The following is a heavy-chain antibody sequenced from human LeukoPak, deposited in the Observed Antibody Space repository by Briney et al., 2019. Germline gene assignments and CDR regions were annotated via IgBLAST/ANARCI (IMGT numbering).Heavy chain of an antibody. J-gene: IGHJ5*02. CDR3: ARVGWEILNLHFDP. CDR1: GFDFTTYG. D-gene: IGHD1-26*01. V-gene: IGHV3-33*01. CDR2: IWSDGNKK. Sequence: GGSLRLSCAASGFDFTTYGMHWVRQAPGKGLEWVAIIWSDGNKKYYADSVRGRFTISRDNSKNTLYLQMNSLRAEDTAIYYCARVGWEILNLHFDPWGQGTLVTVSS.